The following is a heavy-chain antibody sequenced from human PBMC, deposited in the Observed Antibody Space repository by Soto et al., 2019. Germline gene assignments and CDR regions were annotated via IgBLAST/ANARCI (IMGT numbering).Heavy chain of an antibody. CDR1: GGSISSGGYY. D-gene: IGHD5-18*01. V-gene: IGHV4-31*03. CDR3: ARAQAQKPSWIQLWLHVYSFDY. J-gene: IGHJ4*02. CDR2: IYYSGST. Sequence: SETLSLTCTVSGGSISSGGYYWSWIRQHPGKGLEWIGYIYYSGSTYYNPSLKSRVTISVDTSKNQFSLKLSSVTAADTAVYYCARAQAQKPSWIQLWLHVYSFDYWGQGTLVTVSS.